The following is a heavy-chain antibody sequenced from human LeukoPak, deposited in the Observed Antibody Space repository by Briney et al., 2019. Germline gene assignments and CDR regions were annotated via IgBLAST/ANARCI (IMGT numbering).Heavy chain of an antibody. J-gene: IGHJ4*02. CDR1: GYTFTSYA. Sequence: GASVKVSCKASGYTFTSYAMNWVRQAPGQGLEWMGGIIPIFGTANYAQKFQGRVTITADESTSTAYMELSSLRSEDTAVYYCARDLITMVRGVMRKYFDYWGQGTLVTVS. V-gene: IGHV1-69*13. CDR3: ARDLITMVRGVMRKYFDY. D-gene: IGHD3-10*01. CDR2: IIPIFGTA.